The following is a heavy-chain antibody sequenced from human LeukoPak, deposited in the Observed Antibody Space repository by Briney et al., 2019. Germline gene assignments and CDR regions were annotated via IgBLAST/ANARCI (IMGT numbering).Heavy chain of an antibody. Sequence: GGPLRLSCAASGFTFTSHGMHWVRQAPGKGLEWVTFIRNDGNKKYYTDAVKGRFTFSRDNFANTLSLHMNSLRAEDSAIYYCVRDFSWGFDYWGQGTLVTVSS. J-gene: IGHJ4*02. V-gene: IGHV3-30*02. D-gene: IGHD7-27*01. CDR2: IRNDGNKK. CDR1: GFTFTSHG. CDR3: VRDFSWGFDY.